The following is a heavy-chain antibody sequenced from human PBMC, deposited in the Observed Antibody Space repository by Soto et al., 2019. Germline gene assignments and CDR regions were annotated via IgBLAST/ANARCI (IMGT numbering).Heavy chain of an antibody. Sequence: EVQLLESGGGLVQPGGSLRLSCAASGFTFSNFDMSWVRQAPGKGLEWVSGISTSGGTTYYADSVKGRFTSSRDNSKNPLYLQMTGLRAEDTAVYYCATGTAAPAHWGQGTVVTVSS. CDR1: GFTFSNFD. V-gene: IGHV3-23*01. CDR2: ISTSGGTT. CDR3: ATGTAAPAH. J-gene: IGHJ1*01. D-gene: IGHD6-13*01.